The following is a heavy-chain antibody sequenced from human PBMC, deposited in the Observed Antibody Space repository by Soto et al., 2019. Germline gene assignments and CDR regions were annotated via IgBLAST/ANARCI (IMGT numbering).Heavy chain of an antibody. CDR1: GYTFTGYY. CDR2: INPNSGGT. Sequence: ASVKVACTASGYTFTGYYMHWVRQAPGQGLEWMGWINPNSGGTNYAQKFQGRVTMTRDTSISTAYMELSRLRSDDTAVYYCARGRWAAVADNYYYGMDVWGQGTTVTV. D-gene: IGHD6-19*01. V-gene: IGHV1-2*02. J-gene: IGHJ6*02. CDR3: ARGRWAAVADNYYYGMDV.